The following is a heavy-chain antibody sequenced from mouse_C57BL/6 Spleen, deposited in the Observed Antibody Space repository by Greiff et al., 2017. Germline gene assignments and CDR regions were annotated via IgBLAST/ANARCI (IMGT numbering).Heavy chain of an antibody. J-gene: IGHJ2*01. CDR2: INPSNGGT. Sequence: QVQLQQPGTELVKPGASVKLSCKASGYTFTSYWMHWVKQRPGQGLEWIGNINPSNGGTTYNEKFKSKATLTVDKSSRTADMQRSSLTSEDSAVYYGAREERYYGSRYFDYWGQGTTLTVSA. CDR1: GYTFTSYW. CDR3: AREERYYGSRYFDY. D-gene: IGHD1-1*01. V-gene: IGHV1-53*01.